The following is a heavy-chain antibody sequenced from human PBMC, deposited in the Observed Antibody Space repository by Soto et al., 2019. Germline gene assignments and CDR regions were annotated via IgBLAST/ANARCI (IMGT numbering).Heavy chain of an antibody. Sequence: QVQLVESGGGVVQPGRSLRLSCAASGFTFSSYAMHWVRQAPGKGLEWVAVISYDGSNKYYADSVKGRFTISRDNSKNPLYLQMNSLRAEDTAVYYCARGVYSSGWEDYWGQGTLVTVSS. CDR2: ISYDGSNK. CDR3: ARGVYSSGWEDY. CDR1: GFTFSSYA. J-gene: IGHJ4*02. V-gene: IGHV3-30-3*01. D-gene: IGHD6-19*01.